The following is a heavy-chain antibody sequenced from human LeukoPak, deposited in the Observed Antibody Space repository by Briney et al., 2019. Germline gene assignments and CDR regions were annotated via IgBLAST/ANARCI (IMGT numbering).Heavy chain of an antibody. V-gene: IGHV3-9*01. CDR2: ISWNSGSI. D-gene: IGHD4-17*01. Sequence: QPGGSLRLSCAASGFTFDDYAMHWVRQAPGKGLEWVSGISWNSGSIGYADSVKGRFTISRDNAKNSLYLQMNSLRAEDTALYYCAKGSTVTTSSGMNVWGQGTTVTVSS. J-gene: IGHJ6*02. CDR1: GFTFDDYA. CDR3: AKGSTVTTSSGMNV.